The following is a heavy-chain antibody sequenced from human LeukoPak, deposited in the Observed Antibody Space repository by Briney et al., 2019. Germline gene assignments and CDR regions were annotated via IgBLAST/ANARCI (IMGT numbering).Heavy chain of an antibody. CDR1: GYTFTSYD. Sequence: ASVKVSCKASGYTFTSYDINWVRQATGQGLEWMGWMNPNSGNTGYAQKFQGRVTITRNTSISTAYMELSSLRSEDTAVYYCARDRHKPLRYSYGPMPWFDPWGQGTLVTVSS. V-gene: IGHV1-8*03. CDR3: ARDRHKPLRYSYGPMPWFDP. CDR2: MNPNSGNT. D-gene: IGHD5-18*01. J-gene: IGHJ5*02.